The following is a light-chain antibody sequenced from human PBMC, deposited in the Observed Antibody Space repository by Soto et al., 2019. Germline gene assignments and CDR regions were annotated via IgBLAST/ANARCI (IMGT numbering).Light chain of an antibody. J-gene: IGKJ3*01. CDR1: QSVSSSY. CDR3: QEYGSSPPT. V-gene: IGKV3-20*01. CDR2: GAS. Sequence: EIVLPQSPGTLSLSPGERATLSCRASQSVSSSYLAWSQQKPGKAPRLLIYGASSRATGIPDRFSGSGSGTDFILTISRLESEDSAVYYCQEYGSSPPTFGPGTKVDIK.